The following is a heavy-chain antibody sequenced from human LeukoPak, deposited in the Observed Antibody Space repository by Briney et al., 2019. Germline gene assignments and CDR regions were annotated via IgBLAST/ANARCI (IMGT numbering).Heavy chain of an antibody. Sequence: GGSLRLSCAASGFTFSDYYMSWIRQAPGKGLEWVSYISSSSSYTNYADSVKGRFTISRDNAKSSLYLQMNSLRAEDTAVYYCAGAGYGDYSDYWGQGTLVTVSS. CDR3: AGAGYGDYSDY. D-gene: IGHD4-17*01. J-gene: IGHJ4*02. CDR1: GFTFSDYY. CDR2: ISSSSSYT. V-gene: IGHV3-11*06.